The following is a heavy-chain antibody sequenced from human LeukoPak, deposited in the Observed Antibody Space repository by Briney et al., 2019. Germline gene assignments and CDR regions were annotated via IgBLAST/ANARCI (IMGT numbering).Heavy chain of an antibody. J-gene: IGHJ4*02. Sequence: SETLSLTCAVYGGSFSGYYWSWIRQPPGKGLEWIGEINHSGSTNYNPSLKSRVTISVDTSKNQFSLKLSSATAADTAVYYCARGGEYGSGSYYKYWGQGTLVTVSS. V-gene: IGHV4-34*01. CDR1: GGSFSGYY. D-gene: IGHD3-10*01. CDR3: ARGGEYGSGSYYKY. CDR2: INHSGST.